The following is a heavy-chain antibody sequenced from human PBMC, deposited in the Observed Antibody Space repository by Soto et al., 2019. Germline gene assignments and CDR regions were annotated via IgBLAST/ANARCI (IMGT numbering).Heavy chain of an antibody. CDR2: IYYSGST. Sequence: PSETLSLTCTVSGGSISSYYWSWIRQPPGKGLEWIGYIYYSGSTNYNPSLKSRVTISVDTSKNQFSLKLSSVTAADTAVYYCARTVGATGRYFDSWGQGTLVTVSS. D-gene: IGHD1-26*01. CDR1: GGSISSYY. J-gene: IGHJ4*02. V-gene: IGHV4-59*01. CDR3: ARTVGATGRYFDS.